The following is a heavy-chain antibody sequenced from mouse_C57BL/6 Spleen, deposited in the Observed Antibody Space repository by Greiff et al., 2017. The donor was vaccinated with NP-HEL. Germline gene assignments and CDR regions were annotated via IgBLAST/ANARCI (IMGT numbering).Heavy chain of an antibody. J-gene: IGHJ2*01. CDR2: IRNKANGYTT. V-gene: IGHV7-3*01. CDR3: GRYGGVYFDY. Sequence: DVKLVESGGGLVQPGGSLSLSCAASGFTFTDYYMSWVRQPPGKALEWLGFIRNKANGYTTEYSASVKGRFTISRDNSPSILYLQMNALRAEDSATYYCGRYGGVYFDYWGQGTTLPVSS. CDR1: GFTFTDYY.